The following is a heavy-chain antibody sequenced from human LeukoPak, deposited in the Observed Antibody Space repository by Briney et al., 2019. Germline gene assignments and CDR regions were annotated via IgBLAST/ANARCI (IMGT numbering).Heavy chain of an antibody. V-gene: IGHV4-30-4*01. Sequence: SETLSLTCTVSGGSISSGDYYWSWIRQPPGKGLEWIGYIYYGGSTYYNPSLKSRVTISVDTSKNQFSLKLSSVTAADTAVYYCARGGYCSSTSCYRTRIMAKAYYYYGMDVWGQGTTVTVSS. CDR3: ARGGYCSSTSCYRTRIMAKAYYYYGMDV. CDR2: IYYGGST. J-gene: IGHJ6*02. CDR1: GGSISSGDYY. D-gene: IGHD2-2*01.